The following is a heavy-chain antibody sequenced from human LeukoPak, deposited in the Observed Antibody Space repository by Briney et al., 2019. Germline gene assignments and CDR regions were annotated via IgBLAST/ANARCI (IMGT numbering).Heavy chain of an antibody. CDR2: IYYSGST. Sequence: PSETLSLTCTVSGGSISSYYWSWIRQPPGKGLEWIGYIYYSGSTNCNPSLKSRVTISVDTSKNQFSLKLSSVTAADTAVYYCARGEMATDYFDYWGQGTLVTVSS. V-gene: IGHV4-59*12. CDR1: GGSISSYY. J-gene: IGHJ4*02. D-gene: IGHD5-24*01. CDR3: ARGEMATDYFDY.